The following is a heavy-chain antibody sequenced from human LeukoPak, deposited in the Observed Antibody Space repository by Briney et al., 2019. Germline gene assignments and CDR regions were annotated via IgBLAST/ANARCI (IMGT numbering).Heavy chain of an antibody. CDR2: IYSGGAT. Sequence: GGSLRLSCTASGVTVGNNYMIWVRQAPGKGLEWVSRIYSGGATNYADSVKGRFTISRDSSKNTLFLQLNSLRAEDTAVYYCARDPSAVALGTYGWGQGTLVTVSS. V-gene: IGHV3-66*01. J-gene: IGHJ4*02. D-gene: IGHD6-13*01. CDR3: ARDPSAVALGTYG. CDR1: GVTVGNNY.